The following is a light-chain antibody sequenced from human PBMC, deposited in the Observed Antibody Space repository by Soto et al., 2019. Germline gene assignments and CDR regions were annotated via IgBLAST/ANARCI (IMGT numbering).Light chain of an antibody. CDR3: HQGHNWPLT. Sequence: EIAMTQSPATLSVSPGERATLSCRASQSISSELAWYQQKPGQPPRLLIYAASTRATGVPARFTGSGSGSHFTLPIRGLQSEDFAVYYCHQGHNWPLTFGQGTRLEI. V-gene: IGKV3-15*01. J-gene: IGKJ2*01. CDR1: QSISSE. CDR2: AAS.